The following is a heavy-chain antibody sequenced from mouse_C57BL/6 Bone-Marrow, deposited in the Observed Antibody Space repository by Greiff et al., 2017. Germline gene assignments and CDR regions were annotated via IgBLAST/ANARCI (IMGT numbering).Heavy chain of an antibody. V-gene: IGHV1-15*01. CDR1: GYTFTDYE. D-gene: IGHD1-1*01. Sequence: QVQLKESGAELVRPGASVTLSCKASGYTFTDYEMHWVKQTPVHGLEWIGAIDPETGGTAYNQKFKGKAILTADKSSSTAYMELRSLTSEDSAVYYCTRDRDYYGRGKTCWGQGTTLTVSS. CDR3: TRDRDYYGRGKTC. CDR2: IDPETGGT. J-gene: IGHJ2*01.